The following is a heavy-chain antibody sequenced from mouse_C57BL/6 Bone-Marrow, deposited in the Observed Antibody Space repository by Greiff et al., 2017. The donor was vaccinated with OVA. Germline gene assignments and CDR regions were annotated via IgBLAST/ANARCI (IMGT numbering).Heavy chain of an antibody. J-gene: IGHJ4*01. CDR3: ARHGWLNYEMDY. D-gene: IGHD2-1*01. Sequence: EVKLVESGGGLVQPGGSLKLSCAASGFTFSDYYMYWVRQTPEKRLEWVAYISNGGGSTYYQDTVKGRFTISRDNANNTLYLQMSRLKSEETAMYYCARHGWLNYEMDYWGQGTSVTVSS. CDR2: ISNGGGST. V-gene: IGHV5-12*01. CDR1: GFTFSDYY.